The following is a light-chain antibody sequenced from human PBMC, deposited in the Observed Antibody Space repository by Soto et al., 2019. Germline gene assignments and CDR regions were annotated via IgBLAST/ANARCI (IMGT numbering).Light chain of an antibody. J-gene: IGKJ5*01. CDR1: QCVRTK. CDR2: DAP. CDR3: QQYSNWRAIT. V-gene: IGKV3D-15*01. Sequence: EIVLTQSPATLSLSRGERATVSCSASQCVRTKLAWKQQIPGQAPRLLIYDAPTRATGIPAKFSGSGSGTEFTLTICSLQSEDFAVYYCQQYSNWRAITFGQGTLLEI.